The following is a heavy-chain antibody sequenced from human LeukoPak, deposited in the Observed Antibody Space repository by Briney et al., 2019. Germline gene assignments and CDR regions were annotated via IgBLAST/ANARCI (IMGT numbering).Heavy chain of an antibody. D-gene: IGHD3-22*01. V-gene: IGHV1-8*01. CDR3: ARVKRDSSGYYYPDY. CDR1: GYTFTSYD. CDR2: MNPNIGNT. Sequence: ASVKVSCKASGYTFTSYDINWVRQATGQGLEWMGWMNPNIGNTGYAQKFQARVTMTRNTSISTAYMDRSSLRSEDTAVYYCARVKRDSSGYYYPDYWGQGTLVTVSS. J-gene: IGHJ4*02.